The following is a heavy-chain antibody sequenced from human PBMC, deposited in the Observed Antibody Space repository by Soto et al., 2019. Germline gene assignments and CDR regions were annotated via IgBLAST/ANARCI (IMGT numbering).Heavy chain of an antibody. V-gene: IGHV3-11*01. D-gene: IGHD3-10*01. CDR2: ITGSGKTI. CDR3: THRSPAYGHDF. Sequence: PGGSLRLSCAASGFTFSDNYMSWIRQAPGKGLEWVSYITGSGKTIYYADSVKGRFTISRDNAKNSLYLQMTNVDPLDTATYYCTHRSPAYGHDFWGPGTLVTVSS. CDR1: GFTFSDNY. J-gene: IGHJ4*02.